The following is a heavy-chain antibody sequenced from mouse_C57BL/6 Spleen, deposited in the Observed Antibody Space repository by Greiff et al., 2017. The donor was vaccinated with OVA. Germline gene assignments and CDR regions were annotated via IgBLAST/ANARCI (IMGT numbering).Heavy chain of an antibody. D-gene: IGHD1-1*01. J-gene: IGHJ1*03. V-gene: IGHV3-6*01. CDR3: ARDGYYYGSSSGYFDV. CDR2: ISYDGSN. Sequence: EVQVVESGPGLVKPSQSLSLTCSVTGYSITSGYYWNWIRQFPGNKLEWMGYISYDGSNNYNPSLKNRISITRDTSKNQFFLKLNSVTTEDTATYYCARDGYYYGSSSGYFDVWGTGTTVTVSS. CDR1: GYSITSGYY.